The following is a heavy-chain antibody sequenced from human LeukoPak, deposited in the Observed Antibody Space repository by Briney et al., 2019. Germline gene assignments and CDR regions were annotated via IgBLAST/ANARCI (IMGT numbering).Heavy chain of an antibody. CDR2: ISWNSGSI. J-gene: IGHJ6*02. D-gene: IGHD4-11*01. CDR1: GFTFDDYA. Sequence: PGGSLRLSCAASGFTFDDYAMHWVRQAPGKGLEWVSGISWNSGSIGYADSVKGRFTISRDNAKNSLYLQMNSLRAEDTALYYCAKEMTTYYYYGVDVWGQGTTVTVSS. CDR3: AKEMTTYYYYGVDV. V-gene: IGHV3-9*01.